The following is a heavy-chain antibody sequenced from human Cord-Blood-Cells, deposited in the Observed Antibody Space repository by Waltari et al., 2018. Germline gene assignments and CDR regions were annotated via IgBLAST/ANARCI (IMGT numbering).Heavy chain of an antibody. CDR2: INPNSGGT. Sequence: QVQLVQSGAEVKKPGASVKVSCKASGYTFTGYYMHWVRQAPGQGLEWMGWINPNSGGTTYAPKFQGRVTMTRDTSISTAYMELSRLRSDDTAVYYCARFFTGCSSTSCYYNAFDIWGQGTMVTVSS. J-gene: IGHJ3*02. D-gene: IGHD2-2*01. CDR1: GYTFTGYY. V-gene: IGHV1-2*02. CDR3: ARFFTGCSSTSCYYNAFDI.